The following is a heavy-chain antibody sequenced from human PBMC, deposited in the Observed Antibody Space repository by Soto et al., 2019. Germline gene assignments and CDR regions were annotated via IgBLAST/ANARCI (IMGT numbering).Heavy chain of an antibody. Sequence: QLQLQESGPGLVKPSETLSLTCTVAGGSSSSSSSYWGWIRQPPGKGLEWIGSIYYSGSTNYDPSHKSRGTLSVHTSTNPFSRKLNSVTAADTAVYYCEGQPRGAATGTSVRNWFDHWGQGALVTVSS. D-gene: IGHD4-17*01. CDR3: EGQPRGAATGTSVRNWFDH. V-gene: IGHV4-39*01. J-gene: IGHJ5*02. CDR2: IYYSGST. CDR1: GGSSSSSSSY.